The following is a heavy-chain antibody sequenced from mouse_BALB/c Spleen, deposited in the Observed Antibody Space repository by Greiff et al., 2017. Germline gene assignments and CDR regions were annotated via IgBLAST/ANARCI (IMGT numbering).Heavy chain of an antibody. V-gene: IGHV1-18*01. Sequence: EVKLVESGPELVKPGASVKIPCKASGYTFTDYNMDWVKQSHGKSLEWIGDINPNNGGTIYNQKFKGKATLTVDKSSSTAYMELRSLTSEDTAVYYCARGLITAVGGFAYWGQGTLVTVSA. CDR2: INPNNGGT. CDR3: ARGLITAVGGFAY. CDR1: GYTFTDYN. J-gene: IGHJ3*01. D-gene: IGHD1-1*01.